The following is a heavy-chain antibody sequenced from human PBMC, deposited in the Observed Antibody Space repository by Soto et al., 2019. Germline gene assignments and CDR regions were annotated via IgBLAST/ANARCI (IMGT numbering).Heavy chain of an antibody. CDR1: GGSISSGDSY. J-gene: IGHJ6*02. CDR3: ARSYDMPFRHGMDV. D-gene: IGHD3-9*01. V-gene: IGHV4-30-4*01. CDR2: IYYPVST. Sequence: QVQLQESGPGLVKPSQTLSLKCSVSGGSISSGDSYWSWIRQPPGKVLEWIGYIYYPVSTYSNPSLKSKVSISLDTSKNQFSQKLSSVTAAYTAVYYCARSYDMPFRHGMDVGGQGTTVTVSS.